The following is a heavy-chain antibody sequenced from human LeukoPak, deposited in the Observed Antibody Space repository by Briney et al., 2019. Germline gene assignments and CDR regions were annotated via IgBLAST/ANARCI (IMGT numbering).Heavy chain of an antibody. CDR3: ARVDDYVWGSYRHTYYFDY. J-gene: IGHJ4*02. D-gene: IGHD3-16*02. V-gene: IGHV1-18*01. CDR1: SYTFTSYG. Sequence: GASVKVSCKASSYTFTSYGISWVRQAPGQGLEWMGWISAYNGSTNYAQKLQGRVTMTTDTSTSTAYMELRSLRSDDTAVYYCARVDDYVWGSYRHTYYFDYWGQGTLVTVSS. CDR2: ISAYNGST.